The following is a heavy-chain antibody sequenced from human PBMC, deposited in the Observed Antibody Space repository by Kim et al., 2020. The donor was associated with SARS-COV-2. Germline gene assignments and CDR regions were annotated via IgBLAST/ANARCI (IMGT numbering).Heavy chain of an antibody. CDR1: GFTFSSYW. D-gene: IGHD6-13*01. Sequence: GGSLRLSCAASGFTFSSYWMSWVRQAPGKGLEWVANIKQDGSEKYYVDSVKGRFTISRDNAKNSLYLQMNSLRAEDTAVYYCARSWRSAVEAWFDPWGQGTLVTVSS. J-gene: IGHJ5*02. CDR2: IKQDGSEK. CDR3: ARSWRSAVEAWFDP. V-gene: IGHV3-7*01.